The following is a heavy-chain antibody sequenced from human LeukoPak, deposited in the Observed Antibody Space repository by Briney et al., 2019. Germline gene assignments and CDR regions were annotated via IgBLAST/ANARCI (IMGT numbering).Heavy chain of an antibody. CDR2: IIPIFGTA. Sequence: GASVKVSCKASGGTFSSYASSWVRQAPGQGLEWMGGIIPIFGTANYAQKFQGRVTITTDESTSTAYMELSSLRSEDTAVYYCARGSDPNYYYYMDVWGKGTTVTVSS. J-gene: IGHJ6*03. CDR1: GGTFSSYA. D-gene: IGHD3-10*01. CDR3: ARGSDPNYYYYMDV. V-gene: IGHV1-69*05.